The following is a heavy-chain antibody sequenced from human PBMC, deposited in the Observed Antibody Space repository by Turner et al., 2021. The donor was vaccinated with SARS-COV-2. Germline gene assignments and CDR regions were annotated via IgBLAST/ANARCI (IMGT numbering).Heavy chain of an antibody. CDR2: IYYSGST. Sequence: QQQLQESGPGLVKPSETLSLTCTVSGGSISSSNYYWGWIRQPPGKGLEWIGSIYYSGSTYYNPSLKSRVTISVDTSKNQFSLKLSSVTAADTAVYYCARLLNPGSYYYYYYGMDVWGQGTTVTVSS. J-gene: IGHJ6*02. CDR1: GGSISSSNYY. V-gene: IGHV4-39*01. D-gene: IGHD3-10*01. CDR3: ARLLNPGSYYYYYYGMDV.